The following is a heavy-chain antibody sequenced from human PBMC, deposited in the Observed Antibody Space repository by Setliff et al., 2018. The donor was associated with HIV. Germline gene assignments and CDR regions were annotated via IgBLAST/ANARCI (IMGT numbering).Heavy chain of an antibody. J-gene: IGHJ6*03. V-gene: IGHV1-69*13. CDR3: ARAGGTRHFNMVRGVLEPTYYYHMDV. CDR2: IIPFFGTT. Sequence: SVKVSCKASGGTFSSXXXXXVRQAPGQGLEWMGGIIPFFGTTKYPLKFQGRVTITADESTSTAYLELSGLRSEDTAVYYCARAGGTRHFNMVRGVLEPTYYYHMDVWGKGTTVTVSS. D-gene: IGHD3-10*01. CDR1: GGTFSSXX.